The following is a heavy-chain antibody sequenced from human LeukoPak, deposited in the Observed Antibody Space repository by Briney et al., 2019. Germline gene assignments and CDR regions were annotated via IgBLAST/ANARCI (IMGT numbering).Heavy chain of an antibody. D-gene: IGHD5-12*01. J-gene: IGHJ4*02. CDR3: AGHLYSGYDRVFDY. V-gene: IGHV4-59*08. CDR1: GGSISGYF. CDR2: VYYTGAT. Sequence: SETLSLTCTVSGGSISGYFWIWIRQPPGKGLEWIGYVYYTGATNYNLSLESRVTISVDTSKNQFSLKLSSVTAADTAVYFCAGHLYSGYDRVFDYWGQGSLVTVSS.